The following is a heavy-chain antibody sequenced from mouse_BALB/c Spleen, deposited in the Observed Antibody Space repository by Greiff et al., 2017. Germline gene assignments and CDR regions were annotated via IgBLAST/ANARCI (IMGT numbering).Heavy chain of an antibody. CDR1: GYSITSDYA. Sequence: EVKLLESGPGLVKPSQSLSLTCTVTGYSITSDYAWNWIRQFPGNKLEWMGYISYSGSTSYNPSLKSRISITRDTSKNQFFLQLNSVTTEDTATYYCARGGWLLRPWYFDVWGAGTTVTVSS. CDR3: ARGGWLLRPWYFDV. J-gene: IGHJ1*01. D-gene: IGHD2-3*01. V-gene: IGHV3-2*02. CDR2: ISYSGST.